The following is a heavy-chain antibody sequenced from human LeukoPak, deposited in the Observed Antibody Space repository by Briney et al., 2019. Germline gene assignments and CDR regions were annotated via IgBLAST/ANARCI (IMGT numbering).Heavy chain of an antibody. CDR1: GFTFSNNY. J-gene: IGHJ5*02. Sequence: PGGSLRLSCAASGFTFSNNYMNWVRQAPGKGLEWVSLIYSGGDTYYADSVKGRFTISRDHSKNTLYLQMNSLRVEDTAVYYCARDPPAVRTNTYAWGQGTLVTVSS. V-gene: IGHV3-66*01. CDR3: ARDPPAVRTNTYA. D-gene: IGHD1-7*01. CDR2: IYSGGDT.